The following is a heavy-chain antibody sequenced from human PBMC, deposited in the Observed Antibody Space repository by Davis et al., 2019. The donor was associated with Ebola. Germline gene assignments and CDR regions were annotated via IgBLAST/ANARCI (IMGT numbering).Heavy chain of an antibody. D-gene: IGHD1-1*01. J-gene: IGHJ4*02. Sequence: GESLKISCAASGFTFSSYSMNWVRQAPGKGLEWVSAISGSGGSTYYADSVKGRFTISRDNSKNTLYLQMNSLRAEDTAVYYCAKDFVQYPSDDYWGQGTLVTVSS. V-gene: IGHV3-23*01. CDR1: GFTFSSYS. CDR3: AKDFVQYPSDDY. CDR2: ISGSGGST.